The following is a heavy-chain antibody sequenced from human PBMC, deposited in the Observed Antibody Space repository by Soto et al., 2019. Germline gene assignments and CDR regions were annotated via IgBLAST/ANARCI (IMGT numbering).Heavy chain of an antibody. V-gene: IGHV1-2*04. CDR1: RYTFTCYY. D-gene: IGHD3-9*01. Sequence: ASVKVSCKASRYTFTCYYMHWVRQAPGQGLEWMGWINPNSGGTNYAQKFQGWVTMTRDTSISTAYMELSRLRSDDTAVYYCARARPYYDILTGYSRDTPYYYYYGMDVWGQGTTVTVSS. CDR2: INPNSGGT. CDR3: ARARPYYDILTGYSRDTPYYYYYGMDV. J-gene: IGHJ6*02.